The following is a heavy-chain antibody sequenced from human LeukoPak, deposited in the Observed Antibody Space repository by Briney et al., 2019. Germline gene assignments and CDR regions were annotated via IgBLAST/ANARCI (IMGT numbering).Heavy chain of an antibody. CDR3: AKHPSEGYDSSGYYYFDY. Sequence: PGGSLRLSCAASGFTFSSYGMHWVRQAPGKGLEWVAFIRYDGSNKYYADSVKGRFTISRDNSKNTLYLQMNSLRAEDTAVYYCAKHPSEGYDSSGYYYFDYWGQGTLVTVSS. CDR2: IRYDGSNK. J-gene: IGHJ4*02. CDR1: GFTFSSYG. D-gene: IGHD3-22*01. V-gene: IGHV3-30*02.